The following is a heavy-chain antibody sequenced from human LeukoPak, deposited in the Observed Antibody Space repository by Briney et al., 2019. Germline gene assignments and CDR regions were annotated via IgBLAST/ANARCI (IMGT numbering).Heavy chain of an antibody. CDR1: GFTFSDYY. D-gene: IGHD6-6*01. CDR3: ARSSIAARGWFDP. J-gene: IGHJ5*02. Sequence: TGGSLRLSCAASGFTFSDYYMSWIRQAPGKGLEWVSYISSSSSYTNYADSVKGRFTISRDNAKNSLYLQMNSLRAEDTAVYYCARSSIAARGWFDPWGQGTLVTVSS. CDR2: ISSSSSYT. V-gene: IGHV3-11*03.